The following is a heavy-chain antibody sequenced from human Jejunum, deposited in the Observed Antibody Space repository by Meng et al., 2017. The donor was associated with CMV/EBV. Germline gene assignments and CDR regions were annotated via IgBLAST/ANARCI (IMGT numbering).Heavy chain of an antibody. CDR1: GFTFSAYS. D-gene: IGHD1/OR15-1a*01. CDR3: VRDVADGTSAGRGY. CDR2: INGRSSGI. V-gene: IGHV3-48*04. J-gene: IGHJ4*02. Sequence: GFTFSAYSMNWVRQAPGKGLQWVSFINGRSSGIKYTDSVEGRFTISRDNAKNSLYLQMNSLRAEDTAVYYCVRDVADGTSAGRGYWGQGTLVTVSS.